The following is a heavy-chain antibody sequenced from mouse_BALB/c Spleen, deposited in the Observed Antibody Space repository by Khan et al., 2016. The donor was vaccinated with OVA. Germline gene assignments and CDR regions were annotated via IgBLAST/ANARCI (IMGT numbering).Heavy chain of an antibody. V-gene: IGHV1S135*01. CDR1: GYSFTSYY. D-gene: IGHD2-2*01. CDR3: TRHGYVAWFTY. CDR2: IDPFSGGT. J-gene: IGHJ3*01. Sequence: VQLKQSGPELMKPGASVKISCKASGYSFTSYYIHWVMQSHGKSLEWIGYIDPFSGGTTYNQKFKCKATLTVDKSSSTAYIPLSNLTSEDSAVYYCTRHGYVAWFTYWGQGTLVTVSA.